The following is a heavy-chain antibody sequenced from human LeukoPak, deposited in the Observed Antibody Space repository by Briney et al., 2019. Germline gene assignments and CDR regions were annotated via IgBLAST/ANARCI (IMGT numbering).Heavy chain of an antibody. J-gene: IGHJ4*02. V-gene: IGHV4-61*05. CDR3: ARVDGYKFDY. D-gene: IGHD5-24*01. Sequence: SETLSLTCTVSGGSMSSSSYYWGWIRQPPGKGLEWIGYIYYSGSTNYNPSLKSRVTISVDTSKNQFSLKLSSVTAADTAVYYCARVDGYKFDYWGQGTLVTVSS. CDR2: IYYSGST. CDR1: GGSMSSSSYY.